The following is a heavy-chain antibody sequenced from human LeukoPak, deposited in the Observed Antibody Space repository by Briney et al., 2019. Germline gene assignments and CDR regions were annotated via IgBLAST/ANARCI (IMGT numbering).Heavy chain of an antibody. CDR3: ARGLLGIDY. J-gene: IGHJ4*02. V-gene: IGHV3-23*01. CDR2: ISAGSSSI. Sequence: GGSLRLSCAASEFTFSSYAMTWVRQAPGKGLEWVSAISAGSSSIFYADSVKGRFTISRDNSKNTLYLQMISLRVEDTAVYYCARGLLGIDYWGPGTLVTVSS. CDR1: EFTFSSYA. D-gene: IGHD2-8*02.